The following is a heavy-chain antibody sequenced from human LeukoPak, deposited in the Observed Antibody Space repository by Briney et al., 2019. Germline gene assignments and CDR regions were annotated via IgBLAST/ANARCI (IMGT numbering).Heavy chain of an antibody. CDR2: ISSTSSSI. Sequence: GGSLRLSCAASGITLNGYPMTWVRRAPGKGLEWASSISSTSSSIYYADSVKGRFTISRDNAKNSLYLQMNSLRVEDTAVYYCAREGKYCTGVLCYDEHWGQGTLVTVSS. D-gene: IGHD2-8*02. V-gene: IGHV3-21*01. CDR3: AREGKYCTGVLCYDEH. CDR1: GITLNGYP. J-gene: IGHJ4*02.